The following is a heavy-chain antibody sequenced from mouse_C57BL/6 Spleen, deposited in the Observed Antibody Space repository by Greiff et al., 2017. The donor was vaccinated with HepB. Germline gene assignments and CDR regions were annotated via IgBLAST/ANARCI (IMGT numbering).Heavy chain of an antibody. V-gene: IGHV2-5*01. Sequence: QVQLKESGPGLVQPSQSLSITCTVSGFSLTSYGVHWVRQSPGKGLEWLGVIWRGGSTDYNAAFMSRLSITKDNSKSQVFFKMNSLQADDTAIYYCAKKEDSSGYAFAYWGQGTLVTVSA. D-gene: IGHD3-2*02. J-gene: IGHJ3*01. CDR1: GFSLTSYG. CDR2: IWRGGST. CDR3: AKKEDSSGYAFAY.